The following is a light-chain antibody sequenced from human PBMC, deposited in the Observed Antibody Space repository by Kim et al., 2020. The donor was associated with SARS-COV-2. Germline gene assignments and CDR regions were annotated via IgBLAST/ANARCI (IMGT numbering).Light chain of an antibody. Sequence: GQKVTISCSGSTSDIGNNYVSWYQQRPGTAPKLLIYDNNKRPSGTPDRFSGSKSGTSAALDITELQTGDEADYYCGTWDTSLTVGVFGGGTQLTVL. V-gene: IGLV1-51*01. J-gene: IGLJ3*02. CDR3: GTWDTSLTVGV. CDR2: DNN. CDR1: TSDIGNNY.